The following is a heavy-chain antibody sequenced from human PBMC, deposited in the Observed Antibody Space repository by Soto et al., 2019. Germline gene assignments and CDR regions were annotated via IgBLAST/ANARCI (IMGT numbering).Heavy chain of an antibody. Sequence: SETLSLTCTVSGDSISSYFWSWIRQAPGKGLEWFGYIHSSGTTNYNPSLKSRVTMSVDTSKNHFSLTLTSVTAADTAVYYCARRFCSRASCRSSFDYWGQGTLVTVSS. J-gene: IGHJ4*02. CDR2: IHSSGTT. CDR1: GDSISSYF. V-gene: IGHV4-59*08. CDR3: ARRFCSRASCRSSFDY. D-gene: IGHD2-2*01.